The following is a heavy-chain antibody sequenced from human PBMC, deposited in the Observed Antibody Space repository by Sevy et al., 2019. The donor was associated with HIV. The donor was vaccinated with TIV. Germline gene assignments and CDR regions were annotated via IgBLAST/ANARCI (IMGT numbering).Heavy chain of an antibody. CDR2: IIPIFGTA. CDR3: ARDGGIAARPDWFDP. Sequence: ASVKVSCKASGGTFSSYAISWVRQAPGQGLEWMGGIIPIFGTANYAQKFQGRVTITADESTSTAYMELSSLRSEDTAVYYCARDGGIAARPDWFDPWGQGTLVTVSS. D-gene: IGHD6-6*01. J-gene: IGHJ5*02. V-gene: IGHV1-69*13. CDR1: GGTFSSYA.